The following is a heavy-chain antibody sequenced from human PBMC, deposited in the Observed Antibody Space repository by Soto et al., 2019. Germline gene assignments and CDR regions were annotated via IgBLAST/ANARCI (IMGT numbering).Heavy chain of an antibody. CDR3: AKDRGRWLRTGTYFDY. D-gene: IGHD1-1*01. Sequence: VGSLRLSCAASGFTFDDYAMHWVRQAPGKGLEWVSLISWDGGSTYYADSVKGRFTISRDNSKNSLYLQMNSLRAEDTALYYCAKDRGRWLRTGTYFDYWGQGTLVTVSS. CDR2: ISWDGGST. CDR1: GFTFDDYA. J-gene: IGHJ4*02. V-gene: IGHV3-43D*04.